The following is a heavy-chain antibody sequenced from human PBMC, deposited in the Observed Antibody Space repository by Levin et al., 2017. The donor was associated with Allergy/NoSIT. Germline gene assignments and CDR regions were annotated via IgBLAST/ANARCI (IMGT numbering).Heavy chain of an antibody. CDR2: ISGSGGGT. CDR3: AQGGYYSDNIAYYQLAKTFAC. CDR1: GFAFSNYA. V-gene: IGHV3-23*01. Sequence: GGSLRLSCAASGFAFSNYAMNWVRQAPGKGLEWVSGISGSGGGTYYADSVQGRFTISRDNSKNTLYLQMNSLRAEDTAVYFCAQGGYYSDNIAYYQLAKTFACWGQGTLLTVSS. J-gene: IGHJ4*02. D-gene: IGHD3-22*01.